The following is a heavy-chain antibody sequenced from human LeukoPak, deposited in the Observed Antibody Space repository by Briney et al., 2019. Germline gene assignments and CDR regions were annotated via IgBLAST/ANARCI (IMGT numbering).Heavy chain of an antibody. J-gene: IGHJ4*02. Sequence: GGSLRLSCAASGFTFTSFGMHWVRQAPGKGLEWVAFIRDDGSNKYYADSVKGRFTVSRDNSRNTLYLQMNSLRAEDAAVYYCARVDSSTSSSPPPDYWGQGTLVTVSS. CDR1: GFTFTSFG. CDR3: ARVDSSTSSSPPPDY. CDR2: IRDDGSNK. V-gene: IGHV3-30*02. D-gene: IGHD2-2*01.